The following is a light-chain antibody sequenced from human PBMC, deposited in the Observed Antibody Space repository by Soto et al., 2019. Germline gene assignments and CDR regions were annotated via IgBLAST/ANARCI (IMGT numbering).Light chain of an antibody. J-gene: IGLJ3*02. Sequence: QSVLTQPPSVSAAPGQKVTISCSGSSSNTGNNYVSWYQQLPGTAPKLLIYDNNRRPSGIPDRFSGSKSGTSATLGITGLQTGDEADYYCGTWDNSLSAVVFGGGTKVTVL. CDR3: GTWDNSLSAVV. CDR2: DNN. CDR1: SSNTGNNY. V-gene: IGLV1-51*01.